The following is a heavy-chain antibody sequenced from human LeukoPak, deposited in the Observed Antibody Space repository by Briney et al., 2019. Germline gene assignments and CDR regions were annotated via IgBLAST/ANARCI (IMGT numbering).Heavy chain of an antibody. V-gene: IGHV1-18*01. D-gene: IGHD4-17*01. CDR3: ARELDYGEYVTGSGASISNWFDP. CDR2: VSSYEDEP. CDR1: GYTFATYG. Sequence: GASVKVSCKASGYTFATYGISWVRQAPGQGLEWMGWVSSYEDEPNYAQKVQGRLTLTIDTSTSTAYMELMSLRSDDTAVYYCARELDYGEYVTGSGASISNWFDPWGQGTLVTVSS. J-gene: IGHJ5*02.